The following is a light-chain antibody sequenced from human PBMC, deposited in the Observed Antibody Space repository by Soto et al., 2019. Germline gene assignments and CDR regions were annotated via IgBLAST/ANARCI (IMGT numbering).Light chain of an antibody. J-gene: IGKJ5*01. CDR1: QSVSSY. CDR3: QQRSNWAIT. CDR2: DAS. Sequence: EIVLTQSPATLSLSPGERATLSCRASQSVSSYLAWYQKKPGQAPRLLIYDASNRATGIPARFSRSGAGPDFTLTISSLEPEDFSVYYCQQRSNWAITFGQGRRMEIK. V-gene: IGKV3-11*01.